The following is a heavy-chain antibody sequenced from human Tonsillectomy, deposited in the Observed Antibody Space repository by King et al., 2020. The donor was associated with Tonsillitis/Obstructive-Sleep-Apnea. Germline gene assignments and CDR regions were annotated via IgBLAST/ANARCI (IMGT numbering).Heavy chain of an antibody. CDR1: GDSVSSNSAA. D-gene: IGHD6-19*01. CDR3: TCGWALNY. J-gene: IGHJ4*02. V-gene: IGHV6-1*01. Sequence: VQLQQSGPGLVKPSQTLSLICAISGDSVSSNSAAWNWIRQSPSRGLEWLGRTYYSSKCYYDYALSVESRITINPDTSKNQFSLQLNSVTPDDTAVYYCTCGWALNYWGQGTLVTVSS. CDR2: TYYSSKCYY.